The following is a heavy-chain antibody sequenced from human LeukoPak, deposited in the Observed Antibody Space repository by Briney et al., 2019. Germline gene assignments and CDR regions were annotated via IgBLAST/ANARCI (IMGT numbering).Heavy chain of an antibody. V-gene: IGHV4-34*01. CDR2: ISRSGST. CDR1: GGSFSGYY. J-gene: IGHJ4*02. D-gene: IGHD4-17*01. CDR3: ARATALRPGYFDY. Sequence: PSESLTLTCAVSGGSFSGYYWSWIRQAPGKGLEWIGEISRSGSTNYNPSLKSRVTISVNTSKNQFSLKLSSVTAADTAVYYCARATALRPGYFDYWGQGTLVTVSS.